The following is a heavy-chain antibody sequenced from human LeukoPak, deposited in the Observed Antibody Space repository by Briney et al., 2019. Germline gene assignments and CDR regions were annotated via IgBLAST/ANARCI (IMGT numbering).Heavy chain of an antibody. CDR3: ARDGHDFWSGYFTYFDY. CDR2: INPSGGST. D-gene: IGHD3-3*01. Sequence: ASVKVSCKASGYTFTSYYMHWVRQAPGQGLEWMGIINPSGGSTSYAQKFQGRVTMTRDMSTSTVYMELSSLRSEDTAVYYCARDGHDFWSGYFTYFDYWGQGTLVTVSS. J-gene: IGHJ4*02. V-gene: IGHV1-46*01. CDR1: GYTFTSYY.